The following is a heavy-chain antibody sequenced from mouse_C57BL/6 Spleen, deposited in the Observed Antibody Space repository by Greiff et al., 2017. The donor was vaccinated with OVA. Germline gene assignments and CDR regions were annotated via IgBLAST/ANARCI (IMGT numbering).Heavy chain of an antibody. D-gene: IGHD2-12*01. CDR3: AGLRRRDWYFDV. CDR1: GYTFTSYW. Sequence: VQLQQPGAELVRPGTSVKLSCKASGYTFTSYWMHWVKQRPGQGLEWIGVIDPSDSYTNYNQKFKGKATLTVDTSSSTAYMQLSSLTSEDSAVYYCAGLRRRDWYFDVWGTGTTVTVSS. J-gene: IGHJ1*03. V-gene: IGHV1-59*01. CDR2: IDPSDSYT.